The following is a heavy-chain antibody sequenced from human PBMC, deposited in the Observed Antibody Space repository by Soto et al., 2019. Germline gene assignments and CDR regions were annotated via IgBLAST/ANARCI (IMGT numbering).Heavy chain of an antibody. D-gene: IGHD3-16*01. CDR2: IHPSDSHT. Sequence: PGGSLKISLKGSGYSFSHFWISWGRQGPRKGLEWVGRIHPSDSHTNYSPSFQGHVIISADKSISTAYLQWNSLKAPDTAIYYCARHVYDARDYRGEADWGQGTLVPVSS. J-gene: IGHJ4*02. CDR1: GYSFSHFW. V-gene: IGHV5-10-1*01. CDR3: ARHVYDARDYRGEAD.